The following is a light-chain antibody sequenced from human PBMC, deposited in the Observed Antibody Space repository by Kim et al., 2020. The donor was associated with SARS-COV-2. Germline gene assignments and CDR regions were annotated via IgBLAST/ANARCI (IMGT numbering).Light chain of an antibody. CDR2: GNS. Sequence: VTISCTGSSSNIGAGYDVHWYQQLPGTAPKLLIYGNSNRPSGVPDRFSGSKSGTSASLAITGLQAEDEADYYCQSYDSSLSGSVVFGGGTQLTIL. CDR1: SSNIGAGYD. V-gene: IGLV1-40*01. CDR3: QSYDSSLSGSVV. J-gene: IGLJ2*01.